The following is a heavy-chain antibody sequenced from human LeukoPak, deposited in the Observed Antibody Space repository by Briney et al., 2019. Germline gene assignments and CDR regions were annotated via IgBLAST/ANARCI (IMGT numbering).Heavy chain of an antibody. CDR3: AKDSSADDSSGYSYYFDY. J-gene: IGHJ4*02. V-gene: IGHV3-30*18. CDR1: KFTFSNYG. Sequence: PGGSLRLSCAASKFTFSNYGMHWVRQAPGKGLEWVAVISFDATNKYYADSVKGRFTISRDNSKNTLYLQMNSLRAEDTAVYCCAKDSSADDSSGYSYYFDYWGQGTLVTVSS. D-gene: IGHD3-22*01. CDR2: ISFDATNK.